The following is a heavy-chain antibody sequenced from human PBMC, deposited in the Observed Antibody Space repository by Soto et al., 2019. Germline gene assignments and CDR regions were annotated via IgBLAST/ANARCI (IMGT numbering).Heavy chain of an antibody. V-gene: IGHV4-34*01. J-gene: IGHJ5*02. Sequence: PSETLSLTCAVYGGSFSGYYWSWIRQPPGKGLEWIGEINHSGSTNYNPSLKSRVTISVDTSKNQFSLKLSSVTAADTAVYYCARGHKVGWFDPWGQGTLVTVSS. D-gene: IGHD1-26*01. CDR3: ARGHKVGWFDP. CDR2: INHSGST. CDR1: GGSFSGYY.